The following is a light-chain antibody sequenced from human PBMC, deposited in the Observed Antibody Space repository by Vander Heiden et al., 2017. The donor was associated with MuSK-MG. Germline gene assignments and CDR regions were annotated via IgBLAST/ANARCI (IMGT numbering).Light chain of an antibody. J-gene: IGLJ2*01. CDR2: QDS. CDR3: HAWDSSTEDVV. V-gene: IGLV3-1*01. CDR1: NLGDKY. Sequence: SYELTQPPSVSVSPGQTASIPCSGDNLGDKYACWYPQNPGQSPVLVIYQDSKRPSGIPERFSGSNSGNTATLTISGTQAMDEADYYCHAWDSSTEDVVFGGGTKLTVL.